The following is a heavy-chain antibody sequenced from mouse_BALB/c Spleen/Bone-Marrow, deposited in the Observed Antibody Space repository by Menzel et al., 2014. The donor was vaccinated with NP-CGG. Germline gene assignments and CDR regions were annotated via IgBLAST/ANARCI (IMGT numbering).Heavy chain of an antibody. Sequence: VQLQQSGGGLVKPGGSLKLSCAASGFAFSSYDMSWVRQTPEKRLEWVAYISSGGGSTYYPDTVKGRFTISRDNAKNTLYLQMSSLKSEDTAMYYCARQGAYYGNYKYFDVWGAGTTVTVSS. CDR3: ARQGAYYGNYKYFDV. CDR1: GFAFSSYD. J-gene: IGHJ1*01. D-gene: IGHD2-10*01. V-gene: IGHV5-12-1*01. CDR2: ISSGGGST.